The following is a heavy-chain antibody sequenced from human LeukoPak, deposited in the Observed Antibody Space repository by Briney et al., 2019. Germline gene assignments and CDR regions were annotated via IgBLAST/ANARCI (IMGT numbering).Heavy chain of an antibody. CDR2: MYTSGST. V-gene: IGHV4-4*07. Sequence: SGTLSLTCTVSGGSISSYYWSWIRQPAGKGLEWIGHMYTSGSTNYNPSLKSRVTMSIDTSKNEFSLKMTSVTAADTAVYYCARQKTPVTSFDPWGQGTLVTVSS. J-gene: IGHJ5*02. CDR1: GGSISSYY. CDR3: ARQKTPVTSFDP.